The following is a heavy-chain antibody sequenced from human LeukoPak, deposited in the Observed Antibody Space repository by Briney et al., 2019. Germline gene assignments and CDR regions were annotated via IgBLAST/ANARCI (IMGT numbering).Heavy chain of an antibody. Sequence: GGSLRLSCAASGFTFSSYGMHWVRQAPGKALEWVAFIRYDGSNKYYADSVKGRFTISRDNSKNTLYLQMNSLRAEDTAVYYCAKAGSGSYRWYYFDYWGQGTLVTVSS. V-gene: IGHV3-30*02. D-gene: IGHD1-26*01. CDR1: GFTFSSYG. CDR2: IRYDGSNK. J-gene: IGHJ4*02. CDR3: AKAGSGSYRWYYFDY.